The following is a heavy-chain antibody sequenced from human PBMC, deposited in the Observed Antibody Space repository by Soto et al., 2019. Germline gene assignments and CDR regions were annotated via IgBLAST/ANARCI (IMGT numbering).Heavy chain of an antibody. Sequence: GGSLRLSCAASGFTFSSYGMHWFRQAPGKGLEWVAVISYDGSNKYYADSVKGRFTISRDNSKNTLYLQMNSLRAEDTAVYYCAKDPMTTVGTGLFDYWGQGTLVTVSS. V-gene: IGHV3-30*18. D-gene: IGHD4-17*01. J-gene: IGHJ4*02. CDR2: ISYDGSNK. CDR1: GFTFSSYG. CDR3: AKDPMTTVGTGLFDY.